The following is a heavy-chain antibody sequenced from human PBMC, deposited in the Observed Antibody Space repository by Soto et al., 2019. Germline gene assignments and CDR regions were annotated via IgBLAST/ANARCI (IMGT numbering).Heavy chain of an antibody. V-gene: IGHV6-1*01. D-gene: IGHD6-19*01. CDR3: ARGVIINSSGWYGDDAFDI. CDR1: GDSVSSNSAA. J-gene: IGHJ3*02. Sequence: SQTLSLTCAISGDSVSSNSAAWNWIRQSPSRGLEWLGRTYYRSKWYNDYAVSVKSRITINPDTSKNQFSLQLNSVTPEDTAVYYCARGVIINSSGWYGDDAFDIWGQGTMVTVSS. CDR2: TYYRSKWYN.